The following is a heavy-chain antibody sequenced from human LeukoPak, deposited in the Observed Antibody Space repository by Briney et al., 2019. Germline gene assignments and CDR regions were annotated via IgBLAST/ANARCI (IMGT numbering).Heavy chain of an antibody. D-gene: IGHD2-15*01. Sequence: SETLSLTCTVSGDSFSRSSYYWGWLRQPPGKGLEWIGSIYYSGNTYYNPSLKSRVTISVDTSKNQFSLKLSSVPAADTAVYYCASNQVVVVAATLNYWGQGTLVTVSS. CDR3: ASNQVVVVAATLNY. CDR2: IYYSGNT. J-gene: IGHJ4*02. V-gene: IGHV4-39*01. CDR1: GDSFSRSSYY.